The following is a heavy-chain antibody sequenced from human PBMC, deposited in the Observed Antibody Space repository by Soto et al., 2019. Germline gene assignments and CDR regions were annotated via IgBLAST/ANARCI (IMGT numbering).Heavy chain of an antibody. CDR1: GFTFSSYG. Sequence: QVQLVESGGGVVQPGRSLRLSCAASGFTFSSYGMHWVRQAPGKGLEWVAVIWYDGSNKYYADSVKGRFTISRDNSKNTLYLQMNSLRAEDTAVYYCARARIAAGYFDYWGQGTLVTVSS. V-gene: IGHV3-33*01. CDR2: IWYDGSNK. D-gene: IGHD6-13*01. J-gene: IGHJ4*02. CDR3: ARARIAAGYFDY.